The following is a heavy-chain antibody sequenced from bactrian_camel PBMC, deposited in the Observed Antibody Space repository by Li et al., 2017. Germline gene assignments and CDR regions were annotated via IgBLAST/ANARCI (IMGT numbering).Heavy chain of an antibody. CDR3: AADIAPKSGGSWYGDYTN. CDR1: GFTFSTYY. D-gene: IGHD6*01. V-gene: IGHV3S28*01. Sequence: QLVESGGGLVQPGGSLRLSCAASGFTFSTYYMSWVRQAPGKGLEWVSTIISNGGSTYYADSMKGRFTISQDNAKKSLYLQMDSLKPEDSGMYYCAADIAPKSGGSWYGDYTNWGQGTQVTVS. J-gene: IGHJ4*01. CDR2: IISNGGST.